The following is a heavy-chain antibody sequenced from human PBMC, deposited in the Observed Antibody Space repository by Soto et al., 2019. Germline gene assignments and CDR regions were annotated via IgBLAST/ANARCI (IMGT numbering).Heavy chain of an antibody. J-gene: IGHJ6*02. D-gene: IGHD3-10*01. Sequence: SGPTLVNPTETLTLTCNVSGFSLTTGRMGVSWIRQPPGKALEWLAHIFSDAERSYSRSLQGRLTVSKVGSGSHVVLTMTNMDPVDTGTYFCVRMNAESYSSYYAMDVWGQGTTVTV. CDR1: GFSLTTGRMG. CDR2: IFSDAER. V-gene: IGHV2-26*01. CDR3: VRMNAESYSSYYAMDV.